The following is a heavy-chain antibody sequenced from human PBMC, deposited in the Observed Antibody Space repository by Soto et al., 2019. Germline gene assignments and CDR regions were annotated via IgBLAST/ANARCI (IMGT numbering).Heavy chain of an antibody. Sequence: QVQLVQSGAEVKKPGASVKVSCKASGYTFTNYGISWVRQAPGQGLEWMGWISANNGNTNYAQKLQGRVTMTTDTSPSTAYMERRSLRSDDTAVYYCARDRGSYALDYWGQGTLVTVSS. CDR3: ARDRGSYALDY. CDR1: GYTFTNYG. D-gene: IGHD1-26*01. V-gene: IGHV1-18*01. CDR2: ISANNGNT. J-gene: IGHJ4*02.